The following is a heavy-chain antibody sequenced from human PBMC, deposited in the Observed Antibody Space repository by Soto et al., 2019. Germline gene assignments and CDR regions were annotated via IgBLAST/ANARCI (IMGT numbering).Heavy chain of an antibody. CDR2: IRSKANSYAT. V-gene: IGHV3-73*01. CDR3: TRLVSLQHDYGDYVDY. Sequence: PGGSLRLSCAASGFTFSGSAMHWVRQASGKGREWVGRIRSKANSYATAYAASVKGRFTISRDDSKNTAYLQMNSLKTEDTAVYYCTRLVSLQHDYGDYVDYWGQGTLVTVSS. CDR1: GFTFSGSA. D-gene: IGHD4-17*01. J-gene: IGHJ4*02.